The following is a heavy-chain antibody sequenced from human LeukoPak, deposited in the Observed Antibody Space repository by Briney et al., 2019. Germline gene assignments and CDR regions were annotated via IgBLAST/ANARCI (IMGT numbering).Heavy chain of an antibody. CDR1: GFTFSSYG. Sequence: PGGSLRLSCATSGFTFSSYGMNWVRQAPGKGLEWVSYISSTTSTINYADSVKGRFTISRDNAKNSLYLQMSSLRAEDTAVYYCARGGAARPDYWGQGTLVTVSS. CDR3: ARGGAARPDY. J-gene: IGHJ4*02. D-gene: IGHD6-6*01. V-gene: IGHV3-48*01. CDR2: ISSTTSTI.